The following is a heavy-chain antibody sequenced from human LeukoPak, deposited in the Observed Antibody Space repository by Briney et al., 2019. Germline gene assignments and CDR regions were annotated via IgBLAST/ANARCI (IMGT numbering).Heavy chain of an antibody. CDR1: GFTFSSYG. D-gene: IGHD3-3*01. CDR3: AKDPLYYDFWSGYSSHFDY. CDR2: IRYDGSNK. J-gene: IGHJ4*02. V-gene: IGHV3-30*02. Sequence: GGSLRLSCAASGFTFSSYGMHWVRQAPGKGLEWVAFIRYDGSNKYYADYVKGRFTISRDNSKNTLYLQMNSLRAEDTAVYYCAKDPLYYDFWSGYSSHFDYWGQGTLVTVSS.